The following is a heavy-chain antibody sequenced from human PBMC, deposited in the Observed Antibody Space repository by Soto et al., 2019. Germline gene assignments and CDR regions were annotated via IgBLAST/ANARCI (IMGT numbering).Heavy chain of an antibody. J-gene: IGHJ4*01. Sequence: QVQLVQSGADVKKPGSSVKVSCKTSGGSFGSSAISWVRQAPAQGLEWMGVFIPVFDKANYAQNFQGRVTITPDDLTGTVFMELSSLRSEDTAVYFCAGLRWAWGAEFDRWGLGTFVTVSS. CDR2: FIPVFDKA. D-gene: IGHD3-16*01. V-gene: IGHV1-69*01. CDR1: GGSFGSSA. CDR3: AGLRWAWGAEFDR.